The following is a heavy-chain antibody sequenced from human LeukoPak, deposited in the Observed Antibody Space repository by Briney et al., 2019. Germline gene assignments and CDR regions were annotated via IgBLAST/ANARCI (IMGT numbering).Heavy chain of an antibody. V-gene: IGHV3-23*01. CDR1: GFTFSSYV. CDR3: AKSSFCSGGSCYRFDY. J-gene: IGHJ4*02. Sequence: GGSLRLSCAASGFTFSSYVMSWVREAPGKGLEWVSVISGSGGSTYYADSVKGRFTISRDNSKNTLYLQMNSPRAEDTAVYYCAKSSFCSGGSCYRFDYWGQGTLVTVSS. CDR2: ISGSGGST. D-gene: IGHD2-15*01.